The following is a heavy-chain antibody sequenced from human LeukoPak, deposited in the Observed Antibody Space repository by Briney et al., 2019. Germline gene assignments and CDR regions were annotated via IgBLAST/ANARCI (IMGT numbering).Heavy chain of an antibody. V-gene: IGHV3-23*01. CDR3: AKDTPRHYYDSSGYPKGYFDY. D-gene: IGHD3-22*01. CDR2: ISGSGGST. J-gene: IGHJ4*02. Sequence: GGSLRLSCAASGFTFSSYAMSWVRQAPGKGLEWVSAISGSGGSTYYADSVKGRFTISRDNSKNTLYLQMNSLRAEDTAVYYCAKDTPRHYYDSSGYPKGYFDYWGQGTLVTVSS. CDR1: GFTFSSYA.